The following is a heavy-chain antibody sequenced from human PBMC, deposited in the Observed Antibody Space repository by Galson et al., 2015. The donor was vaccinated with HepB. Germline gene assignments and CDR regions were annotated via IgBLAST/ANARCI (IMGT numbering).Heavy chain of an antibody. CDR2: ISAYNGNT. Sequence: SVKVSCKASGYTFAHYGIAWVRQAPGQGLEWMGWISAYNGNTNSTQELQGRLTMTTDTSTRTAFMVLRSLKYDDTAVYFCARVGAGPSLDIWGQGTMVTVSS. J-gene: IGHJ3*02. CDR3: ARVGAGPSLDI. V-gene: IGHV1-18*01. CDR1: GYTFAHYG. D-gene: IGHD1-26*01.